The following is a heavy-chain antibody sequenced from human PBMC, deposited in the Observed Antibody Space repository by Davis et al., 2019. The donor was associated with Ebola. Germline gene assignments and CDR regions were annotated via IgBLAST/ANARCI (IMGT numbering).Heavy chain of an antibody. Sequence: ASVKVSCKASGYTFTGYYMHWVRQAPGQGLEWMGWINPNSGGTNYAQKFQGRVTMTRDTSISTAYMELSRLRSDDTAVYYCARGIVGATSSRGMDVWGQGTTVTVSS. CDR1: GYTFTGYY. D-gene: IGHD1-26*01. V-gene: IGHV1-2*02. J-gene: IGHJ6*02. CDR2: INPNSGGT. CDR3: ARGIVGATSSRGMDV.